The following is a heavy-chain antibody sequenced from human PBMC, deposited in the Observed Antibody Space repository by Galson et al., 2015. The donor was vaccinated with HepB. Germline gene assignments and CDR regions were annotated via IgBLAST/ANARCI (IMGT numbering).Heavy chain of an antibody. CDR1: GFTFSDSS. J-gene: IGHJ4*02. CDR2: IRDITNTYAT. CDR3: FRWDDSSSLSVD. Sequence: LRLSCAASGFTFSDSSIHWVRQASGKGLEWVARIRDITNTYATAYAASVKGRFTVSRDDSQNTAYLQMNSLKTEDTAVYYCFRWDDSSSLSVDWGQGTLVTVSS. D-gene: IGHD6-6*01. V-gene: IGHV3-73*01.